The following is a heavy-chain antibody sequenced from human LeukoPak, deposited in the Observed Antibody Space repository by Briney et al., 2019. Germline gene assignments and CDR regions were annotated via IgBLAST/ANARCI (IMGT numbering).Heavy chain of an antibody. Sequence: ASVKVSCKASGYTFIDYYMHWVRQAPGQGLEWMGWISAYNGNTNYAQKLQGRVTMTTDTSTSTAYMELRSLRSDDTAVYYCARTYSSGWFNNWFDPWGQGTLVTVSS. J-gene: IGHJ5*02. V-gene: IGHV1-18*04. CDR3: ARTYSSGWFNNWFDP. D-gene: IGHD6-19*01. CDR1: GYTFIDYY. CDR2: ISAYNGNT.